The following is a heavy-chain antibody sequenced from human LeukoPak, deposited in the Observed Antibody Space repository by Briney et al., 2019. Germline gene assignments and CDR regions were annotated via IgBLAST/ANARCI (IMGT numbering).Heavy chain of an antibody. J-gene: IGHJ4*02. CDR1: GFSLSTSGVG. CDR3: ARHYDFWSAYQYYFDY. V-gene: IGHV2-5*01. D-gene: IGHD3-3*01. Sequence: SGPTLVNPTQTLTLTCTFSGFSLSTSGVGVGWIRQPPGKALEWLALIYRNDDKRYSPSLKSRLTITKDTSRDQVALTMTNMDPVDTATYYCARHYDFWSAYQYYFDYWGQGTLVTVSS. CDR2: IYRNDDK.